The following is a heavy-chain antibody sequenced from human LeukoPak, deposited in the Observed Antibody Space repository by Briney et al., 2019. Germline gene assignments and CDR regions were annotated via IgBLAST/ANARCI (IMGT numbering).Heavy chain of an antibody. V-gene: IGHV3-74*01. D-gene: IGHD3-10*01. CDR2: ITSEGSSI. CDR1: GFTFSRYW. Sequence: PGGSLRLSCAASGFTFSRYWMHWVRQVPGKGLVWVSRITSEGSSISYADSVKGRFTISRDNAKSTLYLQMNSLRGEDTAVYYCARGVTTYYKDPFGNWGQGTLVIVSS. J-gene: IGHJ4*02. CDR3: ARGVTTYYKDPFGN.